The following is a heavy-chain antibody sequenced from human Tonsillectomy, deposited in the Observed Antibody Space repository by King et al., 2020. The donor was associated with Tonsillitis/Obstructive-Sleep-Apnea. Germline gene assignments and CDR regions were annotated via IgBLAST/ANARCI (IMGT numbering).Heavy chain of an antibody. V-gene: IGHV3-33*01. CDR1: GFTFSSYG. J-gene: IGHJ3*02. CDR2: IWTDGSKE. Sequence: VQLVESGGGVVQPGRSLRLSCAASGFTFSSYGMNWVRQAPGKGLEWLSFIWTDGSKEYSADSVKGRFTSSSDNSKNTLYLQMNSLRDEDTAVYYCARDPVGATNDFDIWGQGTMVTVSS. D-gene: IGHD1-26*01. CDR3: ARDPVGATNDFDI.